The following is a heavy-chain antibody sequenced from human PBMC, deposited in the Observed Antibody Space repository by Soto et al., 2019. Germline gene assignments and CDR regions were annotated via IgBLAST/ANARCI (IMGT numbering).Heavy chain of an antibody. D-gene: IGHD3-3*01. V-gene: IGHV3-33*01. CDR1: GFTFSSYG. Sequence: QVQLVESGGGVVQPGRSLRLSCAASGFTFSSYGMHWVRQAPGKGLEWVAVIWYDGSNKYYADSVKGRFTISRDNSKNTLYLQMNSLRAEDTAVYYCARLDYDFWSGYLTSRYYGMDVWGQGTTVTVSS. J-gene: IGHJ6*02. CDR3: ARLDYDFWSGYLTSRYYGMDV. CDR2: IWYDGSNK.